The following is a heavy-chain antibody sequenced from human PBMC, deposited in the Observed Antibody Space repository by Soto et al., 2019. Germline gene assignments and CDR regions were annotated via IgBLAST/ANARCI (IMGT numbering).Heavy chain of an antibody. CDR1: GYTFTSYY. V-gene: IGHV1-46*01. J-gene: IGHJ5*02. CDR2: INPSGGST. D-gene: IGHD3-22*01. CDR3: ARDCESSGYYGGGWFDP. Sequence: QVQLVQYGAEVKKPGASVKVSCKASGYTFTSYYMHWVRQAPGQGLEWIGIINPSGGSTSYAQKFQGRVTRTRDTSTTTVYMELSSLRSEHTAVYYCARDCESSGYYGGGWFDPWGQGALVAVSS.